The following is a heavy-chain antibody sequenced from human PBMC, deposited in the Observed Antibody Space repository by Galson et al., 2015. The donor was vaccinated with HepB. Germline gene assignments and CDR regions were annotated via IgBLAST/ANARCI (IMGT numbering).Heavy chain of an antibody. J-gene: IGHJ5*02. CDR3: ARVRGTTGTTRSGWFDP. V-gene: IGHV1-2*06. CDR1: GYTFTGYY. D-gene: IGHD1-1*01. CDR2: INPNSGGT. Sequence: SVKVSCKASGYTFTGYYMHWVRQAPGQGLEWMERINPNSGGTNYAQKFQGRVTMTRDTSISTAYMELSRLRSDDTAVYYCARVRGTTGTTRSGWFDPWGQGTLVTVSS.